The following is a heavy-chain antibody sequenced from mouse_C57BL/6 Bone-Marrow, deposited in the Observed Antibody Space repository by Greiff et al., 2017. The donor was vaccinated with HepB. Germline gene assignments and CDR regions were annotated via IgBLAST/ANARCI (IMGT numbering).Heavy chain of an antibody. J-gene: IGHJ4*01. V-gene: IGHV1-54*01. CDR2: INPGSGGT. D-gene: IGHD2-2*01. Sequence: VQLVESGAELVRPGNSVKVSCKASGYAFTNYLIEWVKQRPGQGLEWIGVINPGSGGTNYNEKFKGKATLTADKSSSTAYMQLSSLTSEDSAVYFCAREGVWLRRGTAIGYAMDYWGQGTSVTVSS. CDR3: AREGVWLRRGTAIGYAMDY. CDR1: GYAFTNYL.